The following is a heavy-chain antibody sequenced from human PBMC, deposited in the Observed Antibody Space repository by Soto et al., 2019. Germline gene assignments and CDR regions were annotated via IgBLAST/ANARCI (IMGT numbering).Heavy chain of an antibody. CDR1: GFTFSNAW. V-gene: IGHV3-15*07. CDR3: TTDPVGYYYGSGSPGGPFDY. Sequence: PGGSLRLSCAASGFTFSNAWMNWVRQAPGKGLEWVGRIKSKTDGGTTDYAAPVKGRFTISRDDSKNTLYLQMNSLKTEDTAVYYCTTDPVGYYYGSGSPGGPFDYWGQGTLVTVSS. CDR2: IKSKTDGGTT. J-gene: IGHJ4*02. D-gene: IGHD3-10*01.